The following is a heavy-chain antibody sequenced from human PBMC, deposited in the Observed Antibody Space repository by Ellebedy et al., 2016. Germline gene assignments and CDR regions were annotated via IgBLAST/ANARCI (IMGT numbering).Heavy chain of an antibody. D-gene: IGHD3-22*01. CDR1: GFSVTDNY. CDR3: ATRHFGGYNI. Sequence: GESLKISXAASGFSVTDNYMTWVRQAPGKGLEWVSVMWSGGLSYYADSVKGRSTISRDRSRNTLYLQVNSLRLEDTATYYCATRHFGGYNIWGRGTVVTVSS. CDR2: MWSGGLS. V-gene: IGHV3-53*01. J-gene: IGHJ3*02.